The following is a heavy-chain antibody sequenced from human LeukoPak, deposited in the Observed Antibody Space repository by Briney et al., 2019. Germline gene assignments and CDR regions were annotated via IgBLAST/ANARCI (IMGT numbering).Heavy chain of an antibody. CDR1: GFTVSSNY. CDR2: IYSGGST. V-gene: IGHV3-53*01. Sequence: PGGSLRLSCAASGFTVSSNYMSWVRQAPGKGLEWVSVIYSGGSTYYADSVKGRFTISRDNSKNTLYLQMISLRAEDTAVYYCAKRVVVPAAMTIPDDAFDIWGQGTMVTVSS. J-gene: IGHJ3*02. CDR3: AKRVVVPAAMTIPDDAFDI. D-gene: IGHD2-2*01.